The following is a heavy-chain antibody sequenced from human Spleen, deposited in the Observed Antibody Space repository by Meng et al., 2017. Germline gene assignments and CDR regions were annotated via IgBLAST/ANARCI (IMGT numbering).Heavy chain of an antibody. D-gene: IGHD6-13*01. CDR3: ARWGVAASAFDY. CDR2: ILSSGST. Sequence: SETLSLTCTVSGASITDYYWSWVRQPAGKGLEWIGRILSSGSTNYNPSLKSRVIMSVDTSKNQFSLRLKSVTAADTAVYYCARWGVAASAFDYWGPGTRVTVS. V-gene: IGHV4-4*07. J-gene: IGHJ4*01. CDR1: GASITDYY.